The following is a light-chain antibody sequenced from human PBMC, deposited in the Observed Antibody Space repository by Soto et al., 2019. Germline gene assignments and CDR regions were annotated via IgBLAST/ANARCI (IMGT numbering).Light chain of an antibody. V-gene: IGLV1-51*01. CDR1: VSNIGHNH. CDR3: GTWDTGLSAGL. J-gene: IGLJ3*02. Sequence: QSVLTQPPSVSAAPGQNVTISCSGGVSNIGHNHVSWYQQLPRTAPKLLIYDNDKRPSGIPDRFSGAKSGTSATLGITGLQTGDEADYYCGTWDTGLSAGLFGGGTKLTVL. CDR2: DND.